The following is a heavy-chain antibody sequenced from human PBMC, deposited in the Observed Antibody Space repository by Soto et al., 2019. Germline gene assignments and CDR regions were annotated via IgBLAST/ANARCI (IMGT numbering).Heavy chain of an antibody. D-gene: IGHD6-19*01. Sequence: GGSLRISCAASGFTFSHYGMHWVRQAPGKGLEWVALISYHGKRTYYADSVKDRFTISRDNSNGTLHLQMHSLRIEDTAVYYCASQLSPPYSDAWYIVAYWGQGTSVTVSS. J-gene: IGHJ4*02. V-gene: IGHV3-30*03. CDR3: ASQLSPPYSDAWYIVAY. CDR1: GFTFSHYG. CDR2: ISYHGKRT.